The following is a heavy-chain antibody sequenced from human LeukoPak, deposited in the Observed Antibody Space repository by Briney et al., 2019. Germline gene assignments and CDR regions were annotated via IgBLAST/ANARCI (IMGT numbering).Heavy chain of an antibody. D-gene: IGHD3-3*01. CDR1: GYTFSSGYH. CDR2: INPNNGDT. Sequence: GASVKVSCKASGYTFSSGYHLHWVRQAPGQGLEWMGWINPNNGDTNYAQKFQGRVTMTRDTSISTAYMELSRLRSDDAAVYFCARGAYYNFWSGFYYSPHFDYWGQGTLVTVSS. CDR3: ARGAYYNFWSGFYYSPHFDY. V-gene: IGHV1-2*02. J-gene: IGHJ4*02.